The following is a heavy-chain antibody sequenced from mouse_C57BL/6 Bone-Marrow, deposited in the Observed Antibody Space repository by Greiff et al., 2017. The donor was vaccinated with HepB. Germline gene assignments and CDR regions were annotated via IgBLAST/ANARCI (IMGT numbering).Heavy chain of an antibody. CDR1: GYTFTDYE. CDR3: TRRRKGWYYDV. Sequence: QVQLQQSGAELVRPGASVTLSCKASGYTFTDYEMHWVKQTPVHGLEWIGAIDPETGGTAYNQKFKGKAILTADKSSSTAYMELRSLTSEDSAVYYCTRRRKGWYYDVWGTGTTVTVAT. V-gene: IGHV1-15*01. CDR2: IDPETGGT. J-gene: IGHJ1*03.